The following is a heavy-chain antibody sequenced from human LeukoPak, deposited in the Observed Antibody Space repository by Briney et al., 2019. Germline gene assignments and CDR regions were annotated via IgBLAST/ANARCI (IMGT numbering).Heavy chain of an antibody. V-gene: IGHV4-59*12. CDR1: VGFISSYY. Sequence: SETLSLTRTVSVGFISSYYWSWIRQPPGKGREWIGYIYYSGSTNYNPSLKSRVTISVDTSKNQFSLKLSSVTAAVTCVYYCARTMGLMVYDDMLDWFHPGGQGTLVTLSS. CDR3: ARTMGLMVYDDMLDWFHP. CDR2: IYYSGST. J-gene: IGHJ5*02. D-gene: IGHD2-8*01.